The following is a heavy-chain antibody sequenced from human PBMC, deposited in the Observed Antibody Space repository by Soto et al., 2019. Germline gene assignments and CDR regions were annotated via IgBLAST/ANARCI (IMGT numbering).Heavy chain of an antibody. V-gene: IGHV4-39*01. CDR3: ARRERFLYAFDI. CDR2: IYYSGST. J-gene: IGHJ3*02. Sequence: PSETLSLTCTVSGGSISSSSYYWGWIRQPPGKGLEWIGSIYYSGSTYYNPSLKSRVTISVDTSKNQFSLKLSSVTAADTAVYYCARRERFLYAFDIWGQGTMVTVSS. CDR1: GGSISSSSYY. D-gene: IGHD3-3*01.